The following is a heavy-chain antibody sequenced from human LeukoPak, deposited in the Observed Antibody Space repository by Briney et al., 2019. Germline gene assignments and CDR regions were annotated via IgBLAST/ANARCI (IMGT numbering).Heavy chain of an antibody. CDR1: GFTFSSYE. V-gene: IGHV3-48*03. CDR3: ARSYGDYDWYFDL. Sequence: GGSLRLSCAASGFTFSSYEMNWVHQAPGKGLEWVSYISSSGSTTYYADSVKGRFTISRDNAKNSLYLQMNSLRAEDTAVYYCARSYGDYDWYFDLWGRGTLVTVSS. CDR2: ISSSGSTT. D-gene: IGHD4-17*01. J-gene: IGHJ2*01.